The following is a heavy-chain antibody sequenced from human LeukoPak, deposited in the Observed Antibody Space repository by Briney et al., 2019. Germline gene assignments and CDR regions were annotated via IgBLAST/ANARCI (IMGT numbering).Heavy chain of an antibody. CDR1: GFTFSSYS. J-gene: IGHJ4*02. V-gene: IGHV3-48*01. Sequence: PGGSLRLSCAPSGFTFSSYSMNWVRQAPGKGLEWVSYISSSSSTIYYADSVKGRFTISRDNAKNSPYLQMNSLRAEDTAVYYCARGGGYYYGSGSYWTYWGQGTLVTVSS. CDR3: ARGGGYYYGSGSYWTY. D-gene: IGHD3-10*01. CDR2: ISSSSSTI.